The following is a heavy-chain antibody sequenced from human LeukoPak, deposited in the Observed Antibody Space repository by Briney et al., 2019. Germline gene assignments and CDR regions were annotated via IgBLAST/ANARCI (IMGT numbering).Heavy chain of an antibody. CDR3: ARAAAGVNWFDP. D-gene: IGHD6-13*01. J-gene: IGHJ5*02. Sequence: PSETLSLTCAVYGGSFSGYYWSWIRQPPGKGLEWIGSIYYSGSTYYNPSLKSRVTISVDTSKNHFSLKLSSVTAADTAVYYCARAAAGVNWFDPWGQGTLITVSS. CDR1: GGSFSGYY. V-gene: IGHV4-34*01. CDR2: IYYSGST.